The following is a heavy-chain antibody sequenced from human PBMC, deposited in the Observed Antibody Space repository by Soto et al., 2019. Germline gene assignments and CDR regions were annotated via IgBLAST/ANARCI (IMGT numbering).Heavy chain of an antibody. V-gene: IGHV2-26*01. CDR2: IFSNDEK. J-gene: IGHJ5*02. Sequence: SGPTLVNPTETLTLSCTVSGFSLSNARMGVSWIRQPPGKALEWLAHIFSNDEKSYSTSLKSRLTISKDTSKSQVVLTMTNMDPVDTATYYCARIPAYYDFWSGYYWFDPWGQGTLVTVSS. CDR3: ARIPAYYDFWSGYYWFDP. CDR1: GFSLSNARMG. D-gene: IGHD3-3*01.